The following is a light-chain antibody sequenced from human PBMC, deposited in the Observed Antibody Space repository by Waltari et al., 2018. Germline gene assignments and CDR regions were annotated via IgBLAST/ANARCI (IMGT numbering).Light chain of an antibody. J-gene: IGKJ2*01. CDR1: QSISNF. CDR2: DAS. CDR3: QQRNGWPPMYT. Sequence: EIVLTQSPATLSLYPGERVTLSCRASQSISNFLAWYQQRPGQAPRLPMYDASKRAIGIPARFSGSGSGTDFTLTISSLEPEDSGIYYCQQRNGWPPMYTFGQGTKLEIK. V-gene: IGKV3-11*01.